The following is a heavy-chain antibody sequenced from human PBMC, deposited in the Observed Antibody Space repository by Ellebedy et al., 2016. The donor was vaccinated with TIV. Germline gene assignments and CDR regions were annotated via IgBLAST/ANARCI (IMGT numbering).Heavy chain of an antibody. V-gene: IGHV5-51*01. Sequence: GESLKISCKGSGYSFTTYWIGWVRQMPGKGLEWMGIIYPGDSDIRYGPSFQGQVTISADNSTSTAHLQWSSLKAPDTAMYYCARSPGAPYDYWGQGTLVTVSS. D-gene: IGHD4-17*01. CDR1: GYSFTTYW. J-gene: IGHJ4*02. CDR2: IYPGDSDI. CDR3: ARSPGAPYDY.